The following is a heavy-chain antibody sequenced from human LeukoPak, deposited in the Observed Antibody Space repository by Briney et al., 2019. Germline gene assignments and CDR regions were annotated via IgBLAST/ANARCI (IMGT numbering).Heavy chain of an antibody. CDR3: ARGADGYSYGPYYFDY. J-gene: IGHJ4*02. CDR2: INHSGST. V-gene: IGHV4-34*01. D-gene: IGHD5-18*01. Sequence: SETLSLTCAVYGGSFSGYYWSWIRQPPGKGLEWIGEINHSGSTNYNPSLKGRVTISVDTSKNQFSLKLSSVTAADTAVYYCARGADGYSYGPYYFDYWGQGTLVTVSS. CDR1: GGSFSGYY.